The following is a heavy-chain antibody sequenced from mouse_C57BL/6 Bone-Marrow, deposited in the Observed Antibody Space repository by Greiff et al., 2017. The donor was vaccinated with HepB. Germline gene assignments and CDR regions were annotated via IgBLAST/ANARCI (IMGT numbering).Heavy chain of an antibody. D-gene: IGHD2-4*01. CDR1: GFNIKDDY. CDR2: IDPENGDT. J-gene: IGHJ3*01. CDR3: TTWYDYEIAY. Sequence: VQLQHSGAELVRPGASVKLSCTASGFNIKDDYMHWVKQRPEQGLEWIGWIDPENGDTEYASKFQGKATITADTSSNTAYLQLSSLTSEDTAVYYCTTWYDYEIAYWGQGTLVTVSA. V-gene: IGHV14-4*01.